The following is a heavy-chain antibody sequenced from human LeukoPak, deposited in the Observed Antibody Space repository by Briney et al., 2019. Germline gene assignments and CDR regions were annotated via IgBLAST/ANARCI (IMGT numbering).Heavy chain of an antibody. CDR3: ARGKSKFDY. CDR1: GGSISSYY. J-gene: IGHJ4*02. V-gene: IGHV4-59*04. Sequence: PSETLSLTCTVSGGSISSYYWSWIRQPPGKGLEWIGYIYHSGSTYYNPSLKSRVTMSADTSKKQFSLKLRSVTAADTAVYYCARGKSKFDYWGQGTLVTVSS. CDR2: IYHSGST.